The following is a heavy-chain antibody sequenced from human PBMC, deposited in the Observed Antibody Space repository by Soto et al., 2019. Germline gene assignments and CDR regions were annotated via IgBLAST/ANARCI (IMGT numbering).Heavy chain of an antibody. V-gene: IGHV3-23*01. CDR1: GFTFSSYA. CDR3: AKDPQGALLSFYYYMDV. Sequence: GGSLRLSCAASGFTFSSYAMSWVRQAPGKGLEWVSAIMGSGSSTYYADSVKGRFTISRDNSKNTLYLQMNSLRAEDTAVYYCAKDPQGALLSFYYYMDVWGKGTTVTVSS. CDR2: IMGSGSST. J-gene: IGHJ6*03. D-gene: IGHD2-21*01.